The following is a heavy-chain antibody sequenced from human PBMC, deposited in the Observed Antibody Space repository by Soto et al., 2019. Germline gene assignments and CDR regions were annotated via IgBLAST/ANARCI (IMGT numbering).Heavy chain of an antibody. V-gene: IGHV1-3*01. Sequence: QVQLVQSGAEVKKPGASVKVSCKASGYTFTSYAMHWVRQAPGQRLEWMGWINAGNGNTIYSQKFQGRVTSTRDTSASKAYRKVGSLRSEDTAVYYCARDLGGWPDYWGQGTLVTVSS. D-gene: IGHD2-15*01. CDR1: GYTFTSYA. CDR3: ARDLGGWPDY. J-gene: IGHJ4*02. CDR2: INAGNGNT.